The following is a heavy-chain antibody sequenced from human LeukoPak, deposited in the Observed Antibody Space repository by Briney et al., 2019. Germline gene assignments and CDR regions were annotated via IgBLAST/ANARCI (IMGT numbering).Heavy chain of an antibody. Sequence: SETLSLTCSVSGGSISLSYYYWGWIRQPPGKALEWFGSVYYSGTTSYNPSLKSRVTISVDRSKNHFSLRLSSVTAADTAMYYCARGTLYSGWSYYFDYWGQGSQVTVSS. D-gene: IGHD6-19*01. CDR2: VYYSGTT. CDR3: ARGTLYSGWSYYFDY. J-gene: IGHJ4*02. CDR1: GGSISLSYYY. V-gene: IGHV4-39*07.